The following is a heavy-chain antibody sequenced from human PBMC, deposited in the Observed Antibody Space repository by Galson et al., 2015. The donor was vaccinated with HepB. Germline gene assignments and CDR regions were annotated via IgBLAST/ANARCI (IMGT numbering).Heavy chain of an antibody. CDR1: GFTFSSYA. D-gene: IGHD2-2*01. CDR3: ARDQDRVSVVPAATLDY. Sequence: SLRLSCAASGFTFSSYAMHWVRQAPGKGLEWVAVISYDESNKYYADSVKGRFTISRDNSKNTLYLQMNSLRAEDTAVYYCARDQDRVSVVPAATLDYWGQGTLVTVSS. CDR2: ISYDESNK. V-gene: IGHV3-30-3*01. J-gene: IGHJ4*02.